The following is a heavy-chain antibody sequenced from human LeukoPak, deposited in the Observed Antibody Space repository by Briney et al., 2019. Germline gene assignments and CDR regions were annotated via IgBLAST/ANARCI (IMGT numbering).Heavy chain of an antibody. J-gene: IGHJ6*03. V-gene: IGHV3-21*01. CDR1: GFTFSSFS. CDR2: ISSNNEFI. CDR3: ARNERSGSSYYYYMDV. Sequence: GRSLRLSCAASGFTFSSFSMNWVRQAPGKGLEWVSSISSNNEFIYYADSVKGRFTISRDNAKNSLYLQPNSLRAEDTAVYYCARNERSGSSYYYYMDVWGKGTTVTVSS. D-gene: IGHD3-3*01.